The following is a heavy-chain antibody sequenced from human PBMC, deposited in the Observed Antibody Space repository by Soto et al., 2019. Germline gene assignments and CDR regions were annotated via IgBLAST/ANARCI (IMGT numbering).Heavy chain of an antibody. CDR2: ISPIFGTA. Sequence: GASVKVSCKASGRTFSSYAISWMRQAPGPGLEWIGGISPIFGTANYAQKFQRRVTITADESTSTAYMELSSLRSEDTAVYYCARLLPVRGVPYYYYYGMDVWRQGTTVTVSS. J-gene: IGHJ6*02. V-gene: IGHV1-69*13. D-gene: IGHD3-10*01. CDR1: GRTFSSYA. CDR3: ARLLPVRGVPYYYYYGMDV.